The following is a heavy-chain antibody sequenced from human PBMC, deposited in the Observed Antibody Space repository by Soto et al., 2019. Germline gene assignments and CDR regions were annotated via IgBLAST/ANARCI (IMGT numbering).Heavy chain of an antibody. D-gene: IGHD3-3*01. CDR1: GYTLTMYA. CDR2: INSGNGDT. V-gene: IGHV1-3*04. Sequence: ASVEVSCKASGYTLTMYAMHWVRQAPGQRLEWMEWINSGNGDTIYSQKFQGRVTLTRDTSASTAYMALSSLRSEDTAAYYCARPGVAYDAFDIWGQGTMVTVSS. J-gene: IGHJ3*02. CDR3: ARPGVAYDAFDI.